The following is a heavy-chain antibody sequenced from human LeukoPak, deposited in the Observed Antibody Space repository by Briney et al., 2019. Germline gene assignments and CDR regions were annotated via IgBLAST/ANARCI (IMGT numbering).Heavy chain of an antibody. Sequence: PGGSLRLSCAASGFTFSSYGMHWVRQAPGKGLEWVAFIRYDGSNKYYADSVKGRFTISRDNSKNTLYLQMNSLRAEDTAVYYCAKARIAAAGYGTLFDYWGQETLVTVSS. CDR2: IRYDGSNK. V-gene: IGHV3-30*02. CDR3: AKARIAAAGYGTLFDY. CDR1: GFTFSSYG. D-gene: IGHD6-13*01. J-gene: IGHJ4*02.